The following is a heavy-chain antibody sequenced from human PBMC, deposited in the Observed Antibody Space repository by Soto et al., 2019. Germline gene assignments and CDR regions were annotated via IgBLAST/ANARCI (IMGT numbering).Heavy chain of an antibody. CDR3: ASGGRWELPGGNWAWYFDL. CDR2: IIPIFGTA. D-gene: IGHD1-26*01. Sequence: QVQLVQSGAEVKKPGSSVKVSCQASGGPFSSYAISWVRQAPGQGLEWMGGIIPIFGTANYAQKFQGRVTITADESTSTAYVELSSLRSEYTAVYYCASGGRWELPGGNWAWYFDLLGRGTLGTVSS. V-gene: IGHV1-69*01. CDR1: GGPFSSYA. J-gene: IGHJ2*01.